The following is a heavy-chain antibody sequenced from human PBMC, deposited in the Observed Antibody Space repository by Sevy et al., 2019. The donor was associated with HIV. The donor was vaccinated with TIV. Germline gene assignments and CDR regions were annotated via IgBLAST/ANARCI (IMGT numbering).Heavy chain of an antibody. CDR2: ITPTGTTT. V-gene: IGHV3-11*01. CDR1: GFTFSDYW. CDR3: AKDLVVAGLYFDY. D-gene: IGHD6-19*01. J-gene: IGHJ4*02. Sequence: GSLRLSCAASGFTFSDYWMTWIRQAPGKGLEWVAHITPTGTTTYYPDPVKGRFTISRDNAKNSLYLQLGSLRVDDTAMYYCAKDLVVAGLYFDYWGRGTLVTVSS.